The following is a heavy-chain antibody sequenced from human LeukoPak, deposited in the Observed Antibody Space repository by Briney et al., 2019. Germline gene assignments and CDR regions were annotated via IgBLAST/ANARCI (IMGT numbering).Heavy chain of an antibody. D-gene: IGHD3-16*01. CDR2: INAGNGAT. Sequence: ASVKVSCKASGYTFTIYTMHWVRQAPGQGLEWIGWINAGNGATKYSQKFQDRVTTTRDISASTTYMDLSSLTSEDTALYFCATFGGGALDYWGQGTLVTVSS. CDR1: GYTFTIYT. V-gene: IGHV1-3*01. J-gene: IGHJ4*02. CDR3: ATFGGGALDY.